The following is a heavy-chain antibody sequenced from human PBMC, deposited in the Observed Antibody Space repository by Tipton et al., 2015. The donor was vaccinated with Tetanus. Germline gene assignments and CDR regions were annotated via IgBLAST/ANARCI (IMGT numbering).Heavy chain of an antibody. Sequence: TLSLTCTVSGGSIRSGSYQWNWIRQPPGKGLEWLAYTSPSGRTNSNYSLKSRITISQDMSQNQFSLRLASVTAADTAVYFCARANFESSKKGPFDSWGQGTLVIVSA. V-gene: IGHV4-61*01. CDR3: ARANFESSKKGPFDS. CDR2: TSPSGRT. J-gene: IGHJ4*02. D-gene: IGHD5-24*01. CDR1: GGSIRSGSYQ.